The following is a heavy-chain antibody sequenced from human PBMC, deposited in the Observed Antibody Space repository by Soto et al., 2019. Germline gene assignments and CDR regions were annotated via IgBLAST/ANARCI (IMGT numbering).Heavy chain of an antibody. CDR3: TSDTFGARDS. V-gene: IGHV3-74*01. J-gene: IGHJ4*02. Sequence: EVQLVESGGGLVQHGGSLRLSCAASGFAFSSEWMHWVRQAPGKGLVWVSRIDPYDTGITYADSVKGRFTISRDNAKNTLYLQMNSLRAEDTAVYYCTSDTFGARDSWGQGTLVTVSS. CDR2: IDPYDTGI. CDR1: GFAFSSEW. D-gene: IGHD2-15*01.